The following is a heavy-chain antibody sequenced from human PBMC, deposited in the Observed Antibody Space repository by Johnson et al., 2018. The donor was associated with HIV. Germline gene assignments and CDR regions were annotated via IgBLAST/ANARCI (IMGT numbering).Heavy chain of an antibody. V-gene: IGHV3-9*01. CDR3: ARSGGLLWFGESSSDAFDI. CDR2: ISWNSGSI. CDR1: GFSFDGYA. J-gene: IGHJ3*02. D-gene: IGHD3-10*01. Sequence: VQLVESGGGMVQPGRSLRLSCAASGFSFDGYAMHWVRQAPGKGLEWVSGISWNSGSIGYADSVKGRFTISRDNAKNSLYLQMNSLRAEDTAVYYCARSGGLLWFGESSSDAFDIWGQGTMVTVSS.